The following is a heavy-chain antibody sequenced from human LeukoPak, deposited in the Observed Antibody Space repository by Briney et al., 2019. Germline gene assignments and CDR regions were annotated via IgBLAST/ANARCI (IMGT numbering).Heavy chain of an antibody. CDR3: ARLVGCSGGRCSQPYYFDY. Sequence: AETLSLTCTVSGGSISSYYWRWIRQPPGKGLEWIGYIYYSGSTNYNPSLKSRVTISVDTSNNQFSLKRSSVTAADTAVYYCARLVGCSGGRCSQPYYFDYWGQGTLVTVSS. J-gene: IGHJ4*02. V-gene: IGHV4-59*08. D-gene: IGHD2-15*01. CDR2: IYYSGST. CDR1: GGSISSYY.